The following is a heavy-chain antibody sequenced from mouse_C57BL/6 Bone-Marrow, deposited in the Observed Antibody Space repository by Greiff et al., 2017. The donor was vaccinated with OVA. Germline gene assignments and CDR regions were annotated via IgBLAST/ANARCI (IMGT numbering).Heavy chain of an antibody. CDR1: GFTFSDYY. V-gene: IGHV5-16*01. J-gene: IGHJ2*01. D-gene: IGHD2-13*01. Sequence: LVESEGGLVQPGSSMKLSCTASGFTFSDYYMAWVRQVPEKGLEWVANINYDGSSTYYLDSLKSRFIISRDNAKNILYLQMSSLKSEDTATYYCARDGDYFDYWGQGTTLTVSS. CDR3: ARDGDYFDY. CDR2: INYDGSST.